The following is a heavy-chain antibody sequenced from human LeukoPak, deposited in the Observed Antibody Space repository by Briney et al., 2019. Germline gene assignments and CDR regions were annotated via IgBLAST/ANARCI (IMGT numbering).Heavy chain of an antibody. V-gene: IGHV1-46*03. Sequence: ASVKVSCKASGHTFTSNFVHWVRQAPGQGLEWMAVRNPSDGDTTYAQKFQGRITMTRDTSTGTVSMDLSSLRSEDTAACYCAGGAHGFDFWGQGTLVTVSS. J-gene: IGHJ4*02. D-gene: IGHD3-16*01. CDR3: AGGAHGFDF. CDR1: GHTFTSNF. CDR2: RNPSDGDT.